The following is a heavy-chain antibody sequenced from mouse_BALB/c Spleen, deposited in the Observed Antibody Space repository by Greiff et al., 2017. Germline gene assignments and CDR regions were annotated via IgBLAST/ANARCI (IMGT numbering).Heavy chain of an antibody. V-gene: IGHV1-69*02. CDR2: IDPSDSYT. J-gene: IGHJ4*01. D-gene: IGHD2-1*01. CDR1: GYTFTSYW. CDR3: ARGGNPYAMDY. Sequence: QQSCKASGYTFTSYWMHWVKQRPGQGLEWIGEIDPSDSYTNYNQKFKGKATLTVDKSSSTAYMQLSSLTSEDSAVYYCARGGNPYAMDYWGQGTSVTVSS.